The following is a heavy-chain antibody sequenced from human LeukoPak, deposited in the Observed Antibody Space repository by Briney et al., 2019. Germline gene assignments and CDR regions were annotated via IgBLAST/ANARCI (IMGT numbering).Heavy chain of an antibody. V-gene: IGHV3-11*01. Sequence: GGYLRLSCAASGFTFSDYYMSWMRQAPGKGLEWVSYISSSGSTIYYADSVKGRFTISRDNAKNSLYLQMNSLRAEDTAVYYCARGSAEVRGVQYYYYGMDVWGQGTTVTVSS. J-gene: IGHJ6*02. CDR1: GFTFSDYY. D-gene: IGHD3-10*01. CDR3: ARGSAEVRGVQYYYYGMDV. CDR2: ISSSGSTI.